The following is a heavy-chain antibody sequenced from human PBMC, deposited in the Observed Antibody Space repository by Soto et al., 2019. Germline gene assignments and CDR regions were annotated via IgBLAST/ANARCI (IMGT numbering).Heavy chain of an antibody. Sequence: SETLSLTCTVSGGSISSYYWSWIRQPPGKGLEWIGYIYYSGSTNYNPSLKSRVTISVDTSKNQFSLKLSSVTAADTAVYYCARINRIAAAGTEYYYYGMDVWRQGTTVTVSS. J-gene: IGHJ6*02. CDR3: ARINRIAAAGTEYYYYGMDV. D-gene: IGHD6-13*01. CDR2: IYYSGST. V-gene: IGHV4-59*01. CDR1: GGSISSYY.